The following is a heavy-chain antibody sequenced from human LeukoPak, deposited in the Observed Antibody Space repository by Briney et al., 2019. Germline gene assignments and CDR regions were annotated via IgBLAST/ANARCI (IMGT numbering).Heavy chain of an antibody. CDR3: AKDQGRYGSGSYLFDY. D-gene: IGHD3-10*01. CDR1: GFTVSSND. V-gene: IGHV3-53*01. J-gene: IGHJ4*02. CDR2: IYSGGST. Sequence: GGSLRLSCAASGFTVSSNDMSWVRQAPGKGLECISVIYSGGSTDYADSVKGRLTISRDNSKNTLYLQMNSLRAEDTAVYYCAKDQGRYGSGSYLFDYWGQGTLVTVSS.